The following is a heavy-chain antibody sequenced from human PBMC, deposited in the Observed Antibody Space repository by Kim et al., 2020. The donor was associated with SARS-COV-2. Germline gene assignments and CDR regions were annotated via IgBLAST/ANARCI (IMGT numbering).Heavy chain of an antibody. CDR3: ARRLSHTSGWGGHYCDL. J-gene: IGHJ2*01. CDR1: GGSFSGYY. D-gene: IGHD3-10*01. Sequence: SETLSLTCAVYGGSFSGYYWSWIRQPPGKGLEWIGEINHSGRTNYNPSLKSRVTISVDTSKNQFSLKLTSVTAADTAVYYCARRLSHTSGWGGHYCDLWG. CDR2: INHSGRT. V-gene: IGHV4-34*01.